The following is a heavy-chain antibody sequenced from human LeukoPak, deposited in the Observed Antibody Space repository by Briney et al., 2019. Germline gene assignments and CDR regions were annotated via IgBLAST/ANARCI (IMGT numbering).Heavy chain of an antibody. V-gene: IGHV3-30*03. J-gene: IGHJ4*02. Sequence: PGGSLRLSCAASGFTYSSYGQHGVRQAPGKGLEWVAVISHDGSNKYYSDSVKGRFTISRDNSKNTLYLQMNSLRAEDTAVYYCARTGGSYYFDFWGQGALVTVSS. CDR2: ISHDGSNK. D-gene: IGHD2-8*02. CDR3: ARTGGSYYFDF. CDR1: GFTYSSYG.